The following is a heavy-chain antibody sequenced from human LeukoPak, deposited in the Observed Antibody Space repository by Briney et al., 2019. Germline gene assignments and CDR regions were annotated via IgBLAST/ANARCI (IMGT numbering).Heavy chain of an antibody. J-gene: IGHJ3*02. V-gene: IGHV4-39*07. CDR2: IYYSGST. Sequence: PSETLSLTCTVSGGSISSSSYYWGWIRQPPGKGLEWIGSIYYSGSTYYNPSLKSRVTISVDTSKNQFSLKLSSVTAADTAVYYCARGERLAPSLIGAFDIWGQGTMVTVSS. CDR1: GGSISSSSYY. CDR3: ARGERLAPSLIGAFDI. D-gene: IGHD3-16*01.